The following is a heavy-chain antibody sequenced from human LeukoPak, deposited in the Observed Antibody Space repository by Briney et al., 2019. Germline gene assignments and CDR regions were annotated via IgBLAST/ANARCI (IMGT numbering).Heavy chain of an antibody. CDR3: ARVGRLWYYFDY. V-gene: IGHV1-18*01. Sequence: APVKVSCKASGYTFTSYGISWLRQAPGQGLEWMGWISAYNGNTNYAQKLQGRVTMTTDTSTSTAYMELRSLRSDDTAVYYCARVGRLWYYFDYWGQGTLVTVSS. CDR1: GYTFTSYG. J-gene: IGHJ4*02. CDR2: ISAYNGNT. D-gene: IGHD5-18*01.